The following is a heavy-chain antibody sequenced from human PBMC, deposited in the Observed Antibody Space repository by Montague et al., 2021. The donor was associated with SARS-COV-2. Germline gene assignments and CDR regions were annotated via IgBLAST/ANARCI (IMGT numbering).Heavy chain of an antibody. D-gene: IGHD6-13*01. CDR2: IYSRGGT. CDR1: GDSISDYY. J-gene: IGHJ5*02. Sequence: SQTLSLTCRVSGDSISDYYGSWIRQSGGKGLEWIGRIYSRGGTNYNPSLKSRVTMSVDTSKKQFSLKLNSVTAADTAFYYCATAGYSSNWDNWIDPWGQGTLVTVSS. CDR3: ATAGYSSNWDNWIDP. V-gene: IGHV4-4*07.